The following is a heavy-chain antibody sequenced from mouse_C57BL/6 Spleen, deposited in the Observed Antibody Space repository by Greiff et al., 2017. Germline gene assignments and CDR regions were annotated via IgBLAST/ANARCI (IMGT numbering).Heavy chain of an antibody. D-gene: IGHD1-1*01. CDR1: GYTFTDYE. CDR3: TRRDYGTVDE. Sequence: QVQLQQPGAELVKPGASVKLSCKASGYTFTDYEMHWVKQTPVHGLEWIGAIDPETGGTAYNQKFKGKAILTADKSSRTAYMELRRLTSEDSAVYYCTRRDYGTVDEWGQGNTLTVSS. CDR2: IDPETGGT. J-gene: IGHJ2*01. V-gene: IGHV1-15*01.